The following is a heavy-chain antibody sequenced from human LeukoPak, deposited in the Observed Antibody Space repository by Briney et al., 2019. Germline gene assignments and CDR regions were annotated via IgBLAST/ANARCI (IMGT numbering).Heavy chain of an antibody. CDR3: ARDRGYVFDY. D-gene: IGHD5-12*01. CDR2: TYYRSKWYN. Sequence: SQTLSPTCALAVDIVSSNSVGCHWTRQTPSRGLEWLGRTYYRSKWYNDYAVSVKSRITFNPDTSKNQFSLHLNSVTPEDAAVYYCARDRGYVFDYWGQGTLVTVSS. J-gene: IGHJ4*02. V-gene: IGHV6-1*01. CDR1: VDIVSSNSVG.